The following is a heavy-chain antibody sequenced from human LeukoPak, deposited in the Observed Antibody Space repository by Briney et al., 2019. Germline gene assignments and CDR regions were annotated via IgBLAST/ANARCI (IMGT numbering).Heavy chain of an antibody. CDR1: GFTFSSYA. Sequence: QPGRSLRLSCAASGFTFSSYAMHWVRQAPGKGLEWVAAISYDGSNKYYADSVKGRFTISRDNSKNTLYLQMNSLRAEDTAVYYCARELGSSGGSFDYWGQGTLVTVSS. V-gene: IGHV3-30-3*01. D-gene: IGHD6-19*01. J-gene: IGHJ4*02. CDR3: ARELGSSGGSFDY. CDR2: ISYDGSNK.